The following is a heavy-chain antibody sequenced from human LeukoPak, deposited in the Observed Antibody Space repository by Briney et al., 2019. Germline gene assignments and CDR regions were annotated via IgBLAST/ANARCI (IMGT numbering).Heavy chain of an antibody. CDR1: GGSISSYY. CDR3: AKVSGGNSDWFGP. J-gene: IGHJ5*02. D-gene: IGHD4-23*01. CDR2: IYYSGST. V-gene: IGHV4-59*01. Sequence: SETLSLTCTVSGGSISSYYWSWIRQPPGKGLEWIGYIYYSGSTNYNPSLKSRVTISVDTSKNQFSLKLSSVTAADTAVYYCAKVSGGNSDWFGPWGQGTLVTVSS.